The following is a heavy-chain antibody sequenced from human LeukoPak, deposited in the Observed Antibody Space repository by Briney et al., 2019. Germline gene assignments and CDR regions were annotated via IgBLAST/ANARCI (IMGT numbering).Heavy chain of an antibody. J-gene: IGHJ4*02. CDR2: INSDGSST. D-gene: IGHD3-3*01. CDR3: ARGAPLEWLYYFDY. CDR1: GFTVSSNY. Sequence: GGSLRLSCAASGFTVSSNYMSWVRQAPGKGLVWVSRINSDGSSTSYADSVKGRFTISRDNAKNTLYLQMNSLRAEDTAVYYCARGAPLEWLYYFDYWGQGTLVTVSS. V-gene: IGHV3-74*01.